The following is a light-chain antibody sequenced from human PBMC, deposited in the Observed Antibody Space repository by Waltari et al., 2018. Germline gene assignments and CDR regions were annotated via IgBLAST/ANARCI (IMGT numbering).Light chain of an antibody. Sequence: QSVLTQPPSVSGAPGQRVTISCTGGSSNTGAGYDVHWYQQLRGAAPKLRIYGNNNRPSGVPDRFSGSKSGPSASLAMTGLQAEDEADYYCQSYDSSLSGVIFGGGTKLTVL. V-gene: IGLV1-40*01. CDR1: SSNTGAGYD. CDR3: QSYDSSLSGVI. CDR2: GNN. J-gene: IGLJ2*01.